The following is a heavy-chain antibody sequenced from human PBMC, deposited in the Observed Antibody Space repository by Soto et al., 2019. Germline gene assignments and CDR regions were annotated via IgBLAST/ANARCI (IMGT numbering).Heavy chain of an antibody. CDR1: GFNVNSYT. CDR3: ARDCSGGSCYPGMDV. Sequence: GGSPRICSAASGFNVNSYTINWVRQAPGKRLEWLSSISSSGYIFSTDSVRGRFTISRDNAKNSVYLQINSLRAEDTAVYFCARDCSGGSCYPGMDVWGQGTTVTVSS. D-gene: IGHD2-15*01. CDR2: ISSSGYI. J-gene: IGHJ6*02. V-gene: IGHV3-21*01.